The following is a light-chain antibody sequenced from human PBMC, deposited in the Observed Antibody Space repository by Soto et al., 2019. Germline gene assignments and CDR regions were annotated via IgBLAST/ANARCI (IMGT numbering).Light chain of an antibody. CDR2: DAS. Sequence: IALTQSPATRFTSPWQTTPIFSRASQNVANYLDWYQQKPGQAPRLLIYDASNRATGLPARFGGGGSRTDFTLTISSLEPEDFAVYYCQQHSHWPRTFGQGTRLDIK. J-gene: IGKJ5*01. CDR1: QNVANY. V-gene: IGKV3-11*01. CDR3: QQHSHWPRT.